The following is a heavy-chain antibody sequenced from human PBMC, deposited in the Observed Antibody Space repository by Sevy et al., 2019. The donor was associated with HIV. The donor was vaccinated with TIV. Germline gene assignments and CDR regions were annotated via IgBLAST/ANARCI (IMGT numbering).Heavy chain of an antibody. D-gene: IGHD4-17*01. V-gene: IGHV3-48*03. Sequence: GGSLRLSCAASGFRFSSYEMNWVRQAPGKGLEWVASISNSGTNIYYSDSVRGRFTISRDTAKNSLSLQMNSLRAEDTAVYYCARDLPPSATTVAHFDYWGQGTLVTVSS. CDR1: GFRFSSYE. CDR3: ARDLPPSATTVAHFDY. CDR2: ISNSGTNI. J-gene: IGHJ4*02.